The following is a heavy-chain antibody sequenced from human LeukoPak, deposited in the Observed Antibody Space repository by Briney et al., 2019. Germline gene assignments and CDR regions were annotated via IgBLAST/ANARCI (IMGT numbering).Heavy chain of an antibody. V-gene: IGHV4-38-2*02. D-gene: IGHD6-13*01. CDR3: ARVVVAIAAAGRSYYMDV. CDR1: GYSISSGYY. J-gene: IGHJ6*03. Sequence: NTSETLSLTCTVSGYSISSGYYWGWIRQPPGKGLEWIGSIYHSGSTYYNPSLKSRVTISVDTSKNQFSLKLSSVTAADTAVFYCARVVVAIAAAGRSYYMDVWGKGTTVTISS. CDR2: IYHSGST.